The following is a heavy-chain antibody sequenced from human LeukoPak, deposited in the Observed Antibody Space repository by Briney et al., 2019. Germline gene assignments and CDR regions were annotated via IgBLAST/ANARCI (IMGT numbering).Heavy chain of an antibody. V-gene: IGHV3-7*01. CDR2: INPDGSEK. CDR3: ARDPLWGALDI. J-gene: IGHJ3*02. Sequence: GGSLRLSCGASEFPFSTSWMTWVRQTPGRGLEWVAIINPDGSEKDYVESVKGRFTVSRDNANNSVYLQMNSLRADDTAVYYCARDPLWGALDIWGQGTMVTVSS. CDR1: EFPFSTSW. D-gene: IGHD1-26*01.